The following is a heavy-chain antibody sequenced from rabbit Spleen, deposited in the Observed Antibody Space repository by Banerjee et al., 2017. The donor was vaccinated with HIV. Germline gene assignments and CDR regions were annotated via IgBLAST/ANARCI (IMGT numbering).Heavy chain of an antibody. CDR3: ARGGGL. Sequence: QLKESGGGLVQPGGSLKLYCKASGFDFSSYYMSWVRQAPGNGLEWIGYIDPVFGSAYYASWVNGRFSISRENTQNTVSLQLNSLTAADTATYFCARGGGLWGPGTLVTVS. CDR2: IDPVFGSA. CDR1: GFDFSSYY. J-gene: IGHJ4*01. V-gene: IGHV1S7*01.